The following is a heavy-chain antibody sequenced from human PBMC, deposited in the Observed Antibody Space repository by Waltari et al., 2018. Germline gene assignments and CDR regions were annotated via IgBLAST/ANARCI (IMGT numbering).Heavy chain of an antibody. CDR1: GFTFSSYA. D-gene: IGHD2-15*01. Sequence: EVQLLESGGGLVQPGGSLRLSCAASGFTFSSYAMSWVRQAPGQGLGCVSVISGSGGDPDDAGSVAGRFTSSRDNSKNALYLQMSSLRAEDTAVYYCAKLLGTYYDYYYGMDVWGQGTTVTVSS. CDR2: ISGSGGDP. V-gene: IGHV3-23*01. J-gene: IGHJ6*02. CDR3: AKLLGTYYDYYYGMDV.